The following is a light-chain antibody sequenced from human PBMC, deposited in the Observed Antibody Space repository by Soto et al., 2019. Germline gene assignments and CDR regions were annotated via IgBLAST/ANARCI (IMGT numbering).Light chain of an antibody. CDR2: DAS. V-gene: IGKV3-15*01. J-gene: IGKJ1*01. Sequence: EIVMTQSPVTLSVSPGERATLSCRASQSVSSNLAWYQQKPGQAPRLLIYDASTRATGIPARFSGSGSGTEFTLTISSLQSEDFAVYYCQHYNNWWAFGQGTKVDIK. CDR1: QSVSSN. CDR3: QHYNNWWA.